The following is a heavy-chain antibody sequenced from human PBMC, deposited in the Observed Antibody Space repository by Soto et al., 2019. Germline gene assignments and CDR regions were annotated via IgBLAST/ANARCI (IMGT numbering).Heavy chain of an antibody. CDR2: ISSSNNYI. CDR1: GFTFSSYS. V-gene: IGHV3-21*01. D-gene: IGHD3-10*01. J-gene: IGHJ2*01. CDR3: ARDRDWYFDL. Sequence: PGGSLRLSCAASGFTFSSYSINWVRQAPGKGLEWVSSISSSNNYIYYADSVKGRFTISGDNAKNSLYLQMNSLRAEDTAVYYCARDRDWYFDLWGRGTLVTVS.